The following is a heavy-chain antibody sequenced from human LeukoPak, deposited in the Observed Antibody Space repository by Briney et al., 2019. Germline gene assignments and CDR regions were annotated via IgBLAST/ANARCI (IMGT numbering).Heavy chain of an antibody. CDR3: AKAGGSTLKHYYYMDV. Sequence: GGSLRLSCAASGFTFSSHAMAWVRQAPGKGLEWVSTISGSGGSTYYADSVKGRFTISRDNSKNTVYLQMNSLRAEDTAIYYCAKAGGSTLKHYYYMDVWGKGTTVTVSS. D-gene: IGHD1-14*01. V-gene: IGHV3-23*01. CDR2: ISGSGGST. J-gene: IGHJ6*03. CDR1: GFTFSSHA.